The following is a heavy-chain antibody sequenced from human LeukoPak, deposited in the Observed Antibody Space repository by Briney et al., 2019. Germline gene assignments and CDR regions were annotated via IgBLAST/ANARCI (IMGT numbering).Heavy chain of an antibody. Sequence: SETLSLTCAVYGGSFSGYYWSWIRQPPGKRLEWIGEINHSGSTNYNPSLKSRVTISVDTSKNQFSLKLSSVTAADTAVYYCARVTASIAAGGFDYWGQGTLVTVSS. J-gene: IGHJ4*02. CDR3: ARVTASIAAGGFDY. CDR2: INHSGST. V-gene: IGHV4-34*01. CDR1: GGSFSGYY. D-gene: IGHD6-13*01.